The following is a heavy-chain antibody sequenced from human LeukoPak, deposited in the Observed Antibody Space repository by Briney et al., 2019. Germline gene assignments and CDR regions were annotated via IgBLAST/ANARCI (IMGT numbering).Heavy chain of an antibody. J-gene: IGHJ6*03. CDR3: ARAPLGYYYMDV. CDR1: GGSISSYY. Sequence: KPSETLSLTCTVSGGSISSYYWSWIRQPPGKGLEWIGYIYYSGSTNYNPSLKSRVTISVDTSKNQFSLKLSSVTAADTAVYYCARAPLGYYYMDVWGKGTTVTVSS. V-gene: IGHV4-59*01. D-gene: IGHD3-16*01. CDR2: IYYSGST.